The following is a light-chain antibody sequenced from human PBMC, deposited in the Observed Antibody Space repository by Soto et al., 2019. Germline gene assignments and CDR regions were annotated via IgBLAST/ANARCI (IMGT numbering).Light chain of an antibody. V-gene: IGKV1-9*01. CDR2: AAS. CDR1: QDISSY. CDR3: QQLNTYPST. J-gene: IGKJ4*01. Sequence: IQLTQSPSSLSASVGDRVTITCRASQDISSYLGWYQQKPGKAPKLLIYAASTLQRGVPSRFSGSGSGTDFTLTISSLQPEDFATDYCQQLNTYPSTFGGGTKVEIQ.